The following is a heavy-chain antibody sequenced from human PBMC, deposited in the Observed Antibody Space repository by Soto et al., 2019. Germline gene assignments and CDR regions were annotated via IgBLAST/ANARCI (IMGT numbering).Heavy chain of an antibody. V-gene: IGHV3-23*01. CDR3: AKGSIEYSASVDN. J-gene: IGHJ4*02. Sequence: DVQLLESGGGLVQPGGSLRLSCAASGFSFSSYAMVWVRQAPGKGLEWVAVISARGGSSYFADSVKGRFTLSRDNSKNVLSLEMNRLRAEDTAIYFCAKGSIEYSASVDNWGQGNLVVVSS. D-gene: IGHD5-12*01. CDR2: ISARGGSS. CDR1: GFSFSSYA.